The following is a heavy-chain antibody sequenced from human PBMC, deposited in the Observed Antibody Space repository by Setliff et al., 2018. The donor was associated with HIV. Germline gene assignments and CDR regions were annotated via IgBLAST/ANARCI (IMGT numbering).Heavy chain of an antibody. CDR1: GFTFSSYW. D-gene: IGHD4-17*01. V-gene: IGHV3-74*03. J-gene: IGHJ1*01. CDR3: ANSGTTAIEYFQH. Sequence: GGSLRLSCAASGFTFSSYWMHWVRQVPGKGLVWVSRIHPDGSSTTYADSVKGRFTISRDNAKNSLYLQMNSLRAEDTAVYYCANSGTTAIEYFQHWGQGTLVTVSS. CDR2: IHPDGSST.